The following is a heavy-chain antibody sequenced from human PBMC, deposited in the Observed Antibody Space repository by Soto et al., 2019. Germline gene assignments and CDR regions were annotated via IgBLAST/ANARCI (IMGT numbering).Heavy chain of an antibody. CDR3: ARSSRVDY. CDR1: GGSFSGYY. V-gene: IGHV4-34*01. D-gene: IGHD6-13*01. Sequence: SETLSLTCAVYGGSFSGYYWSWIRQPPGKGLECIGEINHSGSTNYNPSLKSRVTISVDTSKNQFSLKLSSVTAADTAVYYCARSSRVDYWGQGTLVTVSS. CDR2: INHSGST. J-gene: IGHJ4*02.